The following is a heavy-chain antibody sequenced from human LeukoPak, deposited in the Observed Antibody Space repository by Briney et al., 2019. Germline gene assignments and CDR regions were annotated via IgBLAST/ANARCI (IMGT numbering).Heavy chain of an antibody. CDR3: ARDTGY. J-gene: IGHJ4*02. CDR2: ISGSSGII. V-gene: IGHV3-48*01. D-gene: IGHD4-17*01. Sequence: PGGSLRLSCAASGFTFNTYTMNWVRQAPGKGLEWVSYISGSSGIIDYADSVRGRFTISRDNSKNTLYLQMNSLRAEDTAVYYCARDTGYWGQGTLVTVSS. CDR1: GFTFNTYT.